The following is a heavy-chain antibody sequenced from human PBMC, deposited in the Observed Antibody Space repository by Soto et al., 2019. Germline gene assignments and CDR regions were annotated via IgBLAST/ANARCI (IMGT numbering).Heavy chain of an antibody. V-gene: IGHV1-69*06. CDR1: GGTFTGHA. Sequence: QVQLVQSGAEVKKPGSSVKVSCEASGGTFTGHAISWVRQAPGHGPEWMGGLIPLFGTSQHAQNFQGRLTITADKSTSTAYMELTSLRFEDTAIYYCARGPNWGYRFDSWGQGTLVTVSS. CDR2: LIPLFGTS. D-gene: IGHD7-27*01. CDR3: ARGPNWGYRFDS. J-gene: IGHJ4*02.